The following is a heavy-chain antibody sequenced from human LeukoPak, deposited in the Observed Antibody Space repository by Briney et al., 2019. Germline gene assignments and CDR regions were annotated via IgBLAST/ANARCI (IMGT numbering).Heavy chain of an antibody. D-gene: IGHD3-9*01. Sequence: PSETLSLTCAVYGGSFSGYYWSWIRQPPGKGLEWIGEINHSGSTNYNPSLKSRVTISVDTSKNQFSLKLSSVTAADTAVYYCARGERYFDWLSSWGQGTLVTVSS. CDR3: ARGERYFDWLSS. CDR2: INHSGST. CDR1: GGSFSGYY. V-gene: IGHV4-34*01. J-gene: IGHJ5*02.